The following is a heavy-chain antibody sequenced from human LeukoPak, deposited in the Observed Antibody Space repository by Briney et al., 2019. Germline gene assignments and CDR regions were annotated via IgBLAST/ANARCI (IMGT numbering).Heavy chain of an antibody. V-gene: IGHV4-59*01. CDR2: IYYSGST. CDR3: ARGGSSSWYSPYYYYGMDV. CDR1: GGSISSYY. D-gene: IGHD6-13*01. Sequence: PSETLSLTCTVSGGSISSYYWSWIRQPPGKGLEWIGYIYYSGSTNYNPSLKSRVTISVDTSKNQFSLKLSSVTAADTAVYYCARGGSSSWYSPYYYYGMDVWGQGTTVTVSS. J-gene: IGHJ6*02.